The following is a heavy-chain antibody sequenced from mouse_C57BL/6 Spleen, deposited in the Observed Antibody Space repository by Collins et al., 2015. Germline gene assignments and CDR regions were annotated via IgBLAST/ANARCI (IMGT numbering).Heavy chain of an antibody. CDR1: GYAFTNYL. J-gene: IGHJ1*03. Sequence: QVQLQQSGAELVRPGTSVKVSCKASGYAFTNYLIEWVKQRPGQGLEWIGLINPGSGGTNYNEKFKGKATLTADKSSSTAYMQLSSLTSEDSAVYFCARFDYWYFDVWGTGTTVTVSS. V-gene: IGHV1-54*01. CDR2: INPGSGGT. CDR3: ARFDYWYFDV.